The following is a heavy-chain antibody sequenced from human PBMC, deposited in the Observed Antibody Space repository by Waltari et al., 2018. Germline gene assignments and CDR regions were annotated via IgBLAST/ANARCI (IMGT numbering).Heavy chain of an antibody. CDR2: IYYSGST. J-gene: IGHJ2*01. V-gene: IGHV4-31*01. CDR3: ARHDYGNTGWYFDL. CDR1: GGSISSGGYY. Sequence: QVQLQESGPGLVKPSQTLSLTCTVSGGSISSGGYYWSWIRQHPGKGLEWIGYIYYSGSTYYNPSLKSLVTISVDTSKNQFSLKLSSVTAADTAVYYCARHDYGNTGWYFDLWGRGTLVTVSS. D-gene: IGHD4-17*01.